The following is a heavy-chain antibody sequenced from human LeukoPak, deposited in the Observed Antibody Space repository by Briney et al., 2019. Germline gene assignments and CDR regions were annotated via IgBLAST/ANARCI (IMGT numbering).Heavy chain of an antibody. J-gene: IGHJ4*02. CDR2: MNHNSGGT. CDR1: GYTFTDYY. V-gene: IGHV1-2*02. CDR3: ARNKEGKSLDY. Sequence: ASVKVSCKASGYTFTDYYIHWVRQAPGQGLEWMAWMNHNSGGTSYAQKFQGRVTMTRDTSISTAYMELSRLRFDDTAVYYCARNKEGKSLDYWGQGTLVTVSS.